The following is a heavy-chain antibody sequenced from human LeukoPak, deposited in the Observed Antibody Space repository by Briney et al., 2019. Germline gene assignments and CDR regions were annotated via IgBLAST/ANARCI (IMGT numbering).Heavy chain of an antibody. V-gene: IGHV4-59*08. CDR3: ARQPPRPYYYSGMDV. J-gene: IGHJ6*02. CDR1: GGSISSYY. CDR2: IYYSVST. Sequence: SETLSLTCTVSGGSISSYYWSWIRQPPGKGLEWIGYIYYSVSTNYNPSLKSRVTISVDTSKNQFSLKLSSVTAADTAIYYCARQPPRPYYYSGMDVWGQGTTVTVSS.